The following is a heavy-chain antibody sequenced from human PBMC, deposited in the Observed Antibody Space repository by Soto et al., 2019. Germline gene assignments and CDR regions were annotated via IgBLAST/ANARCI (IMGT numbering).Heavy chain of an antibody. J-gene: IGHJ5*02. D-gene: IGHD3-16*01. Sequence: QITLKESGPTLVKPTQTLTLTCTFSGFSLTTRGVGVGWIRQPPGKALECLALIYWDDDKRYSPSLQSRLSITNDTSKHPVVLTMTNVDPVDTATYYCAHIPNYYQYAWFDTWGQGTLVSVSS. V-gene: IGHV2-5*02. CDR3: AHIPNYYQYAWFDT. CDR1: GFSLTTRGVG. CDR2: IYWDDDK.